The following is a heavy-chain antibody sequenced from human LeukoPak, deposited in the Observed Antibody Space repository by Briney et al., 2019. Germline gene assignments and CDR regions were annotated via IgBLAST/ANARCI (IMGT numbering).Heavy chain of an antibody. V-gene: IGHV3-30*02. CDR1: GFTCSSFG. J-gene: IGHJ4*02. CDR3: ARDLTLSYYYVAY. Sequence: AGGSLRLSCAASGFTCSSFGIHWVRQAPGKGLEWLTFILFDESNEYYADSVKGRFTISRDNSRNTVYLQMNGLRAEDTAMYYCARDLTLSYYYVAYWGQGTLVTVSS. CDR2: ILFDESNE. D-gene: IGHD1-26*01.